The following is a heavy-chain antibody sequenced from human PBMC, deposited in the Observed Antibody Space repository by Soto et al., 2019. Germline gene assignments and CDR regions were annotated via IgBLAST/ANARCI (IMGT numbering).Heavy chain of an antibody. CDR3: TKVISTVGGDFDS. J-gene: IGHJ4*02. Sequence: GGYLRLSCAASGFTFGNYLMHWVRQAPGKGLVWVARINSDGSSTSYADSVKGRFTISRDNAKNTLYLQMNSLRAEDTAMYYCTKVISTVGGDFDSWGQGTLVTVSS. CDR2: INSDGSST. V-gene: IGHV3-74*01. D-gene: IGHD3-16*01. CDR1: GFTFGNYL.